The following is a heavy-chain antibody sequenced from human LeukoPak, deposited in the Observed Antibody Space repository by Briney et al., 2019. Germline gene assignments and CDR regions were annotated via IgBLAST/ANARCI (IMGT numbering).Heavy chain of an antibody. CDR3: ARSQYSSGWDYYYGMDV. J-gene: IGHJ6*04. Sequence: PGGSLRLSCAASGFTFSSYEMNWVRQAPGKGLEWVSYISSSGSTIYYADSVKGRFTISRDNAKNSLYLQMNSPRAEDTAVYYCARSQYSSGWDYYYGMDVWGKGTTVTVSS. CDR2: ISSSGSTI. D-gene: IGHD6-19*01. V-gene: IGHV3-48*03. CDR1: GFTFSSYE.